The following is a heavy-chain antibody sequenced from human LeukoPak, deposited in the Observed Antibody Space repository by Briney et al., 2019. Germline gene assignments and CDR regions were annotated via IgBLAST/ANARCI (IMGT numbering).Heavy chain of an antibody. V-gene: IGHV4-30-2*01. Sequence: SETLSLTCTVSGGSISSGGYYWSWIRQPPGKGLEWIGYIYHSGSTYYNPSLKSRVTISVDRSKNQFSLKLSSVTAEDTAVYYCARSLNYYDSSGYENWFDPWGQGTLVTVSS. CDR1: GGSISSGGYY. J-gene: IGHJ5*02. CDR2: IYHSGST. CDR3: ARSLNYYDSSGYENWFDP. D-gene: IGHD3-22*01.